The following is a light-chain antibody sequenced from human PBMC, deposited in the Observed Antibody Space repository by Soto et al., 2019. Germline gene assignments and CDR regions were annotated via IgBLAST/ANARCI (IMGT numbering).Light chain of an antibody. V-gene: IGLV1-44*01. CDR2: SNN. CDR1: SSNLGSNT. CDR3: AAWDESLNVV. J-gene: IGLJ2*01. Sequence: QSVLTQPPSASGTPGQRVTISCSGSSSNLGSNTVNWYQQLPGTAPKLLIYSNNQRPSGVPDRFSGSKSGTSASLAISGLQSEDEADYYCAAWDESLNVVFGGGTQLTVL.